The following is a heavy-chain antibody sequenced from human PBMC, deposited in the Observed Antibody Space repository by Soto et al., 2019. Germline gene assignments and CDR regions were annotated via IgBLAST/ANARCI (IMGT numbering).Heavy chain of an antibody. Sequence: QEQLVESGGGVVQPGSSLRLSCAASGFAFRSYGMHWVRQAPGKGLEWVALISHDGDKEYYGDSVKGRFTISRDNSENTLFLRMNSLTADDSAVYFCAKAGFTIFGEGFDPWGQGTRVTVSS. CDR1: GFAFRSYG. D-gene: IGHD3-3*01. J-gene: IGHJ5*02. CDR3: AKAGFTIFGEGFDP. V-gene: IGHV3-30*18. CDR2: ISHDGDKE.